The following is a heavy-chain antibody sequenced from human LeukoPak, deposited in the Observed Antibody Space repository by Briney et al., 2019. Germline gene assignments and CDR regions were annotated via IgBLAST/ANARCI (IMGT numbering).Heavy chain of an antibody. CDR2: ISSSSSYI. Sequence: GGSLRLSCAASGFTFSSHSMNWVRQAPGKGLEWVSSISSSSSYIYYADSVKGRFTISRDNAKNLPYLQMNSLRADGTAVYYCAGDRTAAGTDYWGQGTRVTVSS. CDR3: AGDRTAAGTDY. CDR1: GFTFSSHS. J-gene: IGHJ4*02. D-gene: IGHD6-13*01. V-gene: IGHV3-21*01.